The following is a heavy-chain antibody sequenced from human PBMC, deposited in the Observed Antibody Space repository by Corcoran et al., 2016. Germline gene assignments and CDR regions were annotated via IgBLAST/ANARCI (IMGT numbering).Heavy chain of an antibody. Sequence: QVQLVESGGGVVQPGRSLRLSCAASGFTFSSYGMHWVRQAPGKGLEWVAVISYDGSNKYYADSVKGRFTSSRDNSKNTLYLQMNSLRAEDTAVYYCAKVVPAATNYYYYYGMDVLGQGTTVTVS. CDR3: AKVVPAATNYYYYYGMDV. CDR1: GFTFSSYG. CDR2: ISYDGSNK. J-gene: IGHJ6*02. D-gene: IGHD2-2*01. V-gene: IGHV3-30*18.